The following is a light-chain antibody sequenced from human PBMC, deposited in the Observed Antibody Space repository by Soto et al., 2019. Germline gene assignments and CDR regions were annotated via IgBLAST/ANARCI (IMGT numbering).Light chain of an antibody. Sequence: QSALTQPASVSGSPGQSITISCTGTSSDVGGYNYVSWYQQHPGKASKLMIYDVSNRPSGISNRFSGSKSGNTASLTISGLQAEDEADYYCSSYTSSSTLAVLGGGTKLTVL. CDR3: SSYTSSSTLAV. CDR2: DVS. V-gene: IGLV2-14*01. J-gene: IGLJ2*01. CDR1: SSDVGGYNY.